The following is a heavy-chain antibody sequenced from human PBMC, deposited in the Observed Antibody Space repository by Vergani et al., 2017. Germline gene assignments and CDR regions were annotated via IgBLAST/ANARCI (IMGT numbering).Heavy chain of an antibody. CDR3: ARPVGPSAIADGYHV. Sequence: QLQLPESGPGLVKPSETLSLTCTVSGDSINSSTYYWGWIRQTPEKGLEWIGSVYYTGSTYYNPTLKSRLAFSVDTSKNLFSLRLKSVTATDTGMYYCARPVGPSAIADGYHVWGQGTMVTVS. J-gene: IGHJ3*01. D-gene: IGHD3-10*01. CDR2: VYYTGST. V-gene: IGHV4-39*02. CDR1: GDSINSSTYY.